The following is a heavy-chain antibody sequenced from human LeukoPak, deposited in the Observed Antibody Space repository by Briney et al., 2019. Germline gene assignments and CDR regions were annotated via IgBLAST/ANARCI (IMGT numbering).Heavy chain of an antibody. D-gene: IGHD3-16*02. Sequence: GGSLRLSCAASGFTFSSYAMSWVRQAPGKGLEWVSAISGRGGSTYYADSVKGRFTMSRDNSKNTLYLQMNSLRAEDTAVYYCARGTGSYRYNFRYWGQGTLVTVSS. CDR1: GFTFSSYA. CDR2: ISGRGGST. CDR3: ARGTGSYRYNFRY. V-gene: IGHV3-23*01. J-gene: IGHJ4*02.